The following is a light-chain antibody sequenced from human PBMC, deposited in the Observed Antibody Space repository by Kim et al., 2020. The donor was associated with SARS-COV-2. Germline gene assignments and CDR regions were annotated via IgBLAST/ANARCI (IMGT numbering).Light chain of an antibody. J-gene: IGLJ2*01. CDR1: SSDVGSYNL. CDR3: CSYAGSSIVV. V-gene: IGLV2-23*02. Sequence: QSITISCPGTSSDVGSYNLVSWYQQHPGKAPKLMIYEVSKRPSGVSNRFSGSKSGNTASLTISGLQAEDEADYYCCSYAGSSIVVFGGGTQLTVL. CDR2: EVS.